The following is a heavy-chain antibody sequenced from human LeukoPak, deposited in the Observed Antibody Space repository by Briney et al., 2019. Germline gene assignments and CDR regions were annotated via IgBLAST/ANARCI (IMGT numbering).Heavy chain of an antibody. Sequence: GGSLRLSCAASGFTFSSYTMSWVRQAPGKGVEWVSAISGSGGSTYYADSVKGRFTISRDNSKNTLYLQMNSLRAEDTAVYYCAKDLRSSGWRNKFDYWGQGTLVTVSS. CDR3: AKDLRSSGWRNKFDY. V-gene: IGHV3-23*01. J-gene: IGHJ4*02. CDR2: ISGSGGST. CDR1: GFTFSSYT. D-gene: IGHD6-19*01.